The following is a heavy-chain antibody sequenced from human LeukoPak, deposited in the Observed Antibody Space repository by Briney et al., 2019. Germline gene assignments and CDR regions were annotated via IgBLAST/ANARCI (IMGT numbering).Heavy chain of an antibody. CDR3: ERDRYDYYDSRSMFCYGRDL. Sequence: PSETLSLTCSASGDSITSSDRRWIRQPPGKGLEWIGYIYYSGNTNYNPSLQRRVTVVVGTSRDHCCLKLGSVTDADTAVYYCERDRYDYYDSRSMFCYGRDLWGRRPGVSVSS. V-gene: IGHV4-59*01. D-gene: IGHD3-22*01. J-gene: IGHJ6*02. CDR1: GDSITSSD. CDR2: IYYSGNT.